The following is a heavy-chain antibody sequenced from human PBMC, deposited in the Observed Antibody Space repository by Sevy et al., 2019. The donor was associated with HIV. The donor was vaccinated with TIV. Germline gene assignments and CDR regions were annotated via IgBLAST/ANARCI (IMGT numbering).Heavy chain of an antibody. CDR3: TPSGYSDAFDI. J-gene: IGHJ3*02. D-gene: IGHD5-12*01. V-gene: IGHV3-73*01. Sequence: GGSLRLSCAASGFTFSGSAMHWVRQASGKGLEWVGRIRSKANSYATAYAASVKGRFTISRDDSKNTAYLQMNSLKTEDMAVYYCTPSGYSDAFDIWGQGTMVTVSS. CDR2: IRSKANSYAT. CDR1: GFTFSGSA.